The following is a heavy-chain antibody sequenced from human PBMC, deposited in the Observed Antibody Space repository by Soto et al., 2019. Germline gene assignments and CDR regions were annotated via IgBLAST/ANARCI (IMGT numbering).Heavy chain of an antibody. V-gene: IGHV4-61*01. CDR3: ARDLWGYCGTDCYPLDV. CDR2: IHYSGST. D-gene: IGHD2-21*02. J-gene: IGHJ6*02. Sequence: SETLSLTCTVPGGSVNIGTYYWSWIRQPPGKGLEWIGFIHYSGSTNYNPSLKSQVTMSVDTSKNQFSLKLNSVTAADTAVYYCARDLWGYCGTDCYPLDVWGQGTTVTVSS. CDR1: GGSVNIGTYY.